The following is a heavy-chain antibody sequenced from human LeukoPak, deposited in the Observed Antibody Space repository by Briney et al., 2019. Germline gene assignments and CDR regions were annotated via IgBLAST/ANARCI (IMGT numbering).Heavy chain of an antibody. Sequence: PSETLSLTCAVYGGSFSGYYWSWIRQPPGKGLEWIGEINHSGSTNYNPSLKSRVTISVDTSKNQFSLKLSSVTAADTAVYYCARGKRSDFRYYYYMDVWGKGTTVTVSS. V-gene: IGHV4-34*01. D-gene: IGHD3/OR15-3a*01. J-gene: IGHJ6*03. CDR3: ARGKRSDFRYYYYMDV. CDR2: INHSGST. CDR1: GGSFSGYY.